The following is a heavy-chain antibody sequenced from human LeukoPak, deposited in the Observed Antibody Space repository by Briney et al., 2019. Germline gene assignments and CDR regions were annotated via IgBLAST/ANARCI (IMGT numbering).Heavy chain of an antibody. D-gene: IGHD6-6*01. V-gene: IGHV4-59*01. CDR3: AGTYSSSSIFYYYGMDA. CDR1: GGSISSYY. CDR2: IYYSGST. J-gene: IGHJ6*02. Sequence: PSETLSLTCTVSGGSISSYYWSWIRQPPGKGLEWIGYIYYSGSTNYNPSLKSRVTISVDTSKNQFSLKLSSVTAADTAVYYCAGTYSSSSIFYYYGMDAWGQGTTVTVSS.